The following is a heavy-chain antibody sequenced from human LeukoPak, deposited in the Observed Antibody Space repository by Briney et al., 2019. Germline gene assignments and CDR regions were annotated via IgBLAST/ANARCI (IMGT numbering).Heavy chain of an antibody. J-gene: IGHJ4*02. CDR1: GYTFTGYY. V-gene: IGHV1-2*02. D-gene: IGHD5-18*01. CDR2: INPNNGGT. CDR3: ARDSGYSYGTNPPTYYFDY. Sequence: ASVKVSCKASGYTFTGYYMHWVRQAPGQGLEWMGWINPNNGGTNYAQKFQGRVTMTRDTSISTAYMELSRLRSDDTAVYYCARDSGYSYGTNPPTYYFDYWGQGTLVTVSS.